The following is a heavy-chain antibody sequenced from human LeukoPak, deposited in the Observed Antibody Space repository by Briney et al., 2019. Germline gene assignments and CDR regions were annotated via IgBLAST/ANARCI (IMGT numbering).Heavy chain of an antibody. J-gene: IGHJ4*02. Sequence: GGSLRLSCAASGFTFSSYSMNWVRQAPGKGLEWVSLISGDGVSTFYADSVKGRFSISRDNSKNSLSLEMNSLRTEDTAMYYCARESGKFDYWGQGTLVAVSS. CDR1: GFTFSSYS. CDR2: ISGDGVST. CDR3: ARESGKFDY. V-gene: IGHV3-43*02.